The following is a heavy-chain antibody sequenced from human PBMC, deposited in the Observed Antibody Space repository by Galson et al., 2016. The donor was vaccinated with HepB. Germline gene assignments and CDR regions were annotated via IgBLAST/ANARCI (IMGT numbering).Heavy chain of an antibody. CDR2: VGRAGDT. D-gene: IGHD3/OR15-3a*01. J-gene: IGHJ4*02. CDR3: VRVGLAPMGGFDY. V-gene: IGHV3-13*01. CDR1: GFTLNNHD. Sequence: SLRLSCAASGFTLNNHDMHWVRQAPGKGLEWVSAVGRAGDTYYAASLRGRFAIPREHGWNHLSLHMNNLRAGDTAVYYCVRVGLAPMGGFDYWGQGALVTVSS.